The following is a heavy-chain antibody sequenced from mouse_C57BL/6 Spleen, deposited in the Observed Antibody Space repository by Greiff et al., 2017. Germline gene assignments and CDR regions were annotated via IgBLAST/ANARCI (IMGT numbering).Heavy chain of an antibody. D-gene: IGHD2-1*01. CDR2: ISDGGSYT. CDR3: ARAPSPLPAGFAY. CDR1: GFTFSSYA. V-gene: IGHV5-4*03. J-gene: IGHJ3*01. Sequence: EVMLVESGGGLVKPGGSLKLSCAASGFTFSSYAMSWVRQTPEKRLEWVATISDGGSYTYYPDNVKGRVTISRDNAKNNLYLQMSHLMSEDTTMYYCARAPSPLPAGFAYWGQGTLVTVSA.